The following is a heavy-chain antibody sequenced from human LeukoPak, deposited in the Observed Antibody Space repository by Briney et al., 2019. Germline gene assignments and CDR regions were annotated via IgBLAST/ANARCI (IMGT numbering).Heavy chain of an antibody. V-gene: IGHV1-3*01. Sequence: ASVKVSCKASGYTFTSYAMHWVRQAPGQRLEWMGWINAGNGNTKYSQKFQGRVTITRDTSASTAYMELSSLRSEDTAVYYCARARSSDYYYYGMDVWGQGTTVTVSS. CDR3: ARARSSDYYYYGMDV. CDR2: INAGNGNT. CDR1: GYTFTSYA. J-gene: IGHJ6*02.